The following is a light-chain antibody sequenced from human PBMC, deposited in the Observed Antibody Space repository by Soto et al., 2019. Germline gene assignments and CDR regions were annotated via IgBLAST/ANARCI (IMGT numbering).Light chain of an antibody. CDR2: EVS. CDR3: SSYTGSSSLEV. J-gene: IGLJ1*01. CDR1: SSDVGGYAH. V-gene: IGLV2-14*01. Sequence: QSALTQPASVPGSPGRSITISCTGTSSDVGGYAHVSWYQQHPGTAPKLMIYEVSSRPSGVSNRFASSKYANTASLPISGLQTEDEADYYCSSYTGSSSLEVFGTGSKVTVL.